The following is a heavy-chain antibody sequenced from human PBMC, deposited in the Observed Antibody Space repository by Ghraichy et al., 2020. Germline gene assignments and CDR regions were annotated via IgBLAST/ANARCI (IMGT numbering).Heavy chain of an antibody. V-gene: IGHV1-18*01. CDR2: ISAYNGNT. J-gene: IGHJ4*02. D-gene: IGHD2-8*02. Sequence: ASVKVSCKASGYTFTSYGISWVRQAPGQGLEWMGWISAYNGNTNYAQKLKGRATMTTDTSTSTAYMELSSLRSDDTAVYYCARDETSHPGPDYWGQGTLVTVSS. CDR1: GYTFTSYG. CDR3: ARDETSHPGPDY.